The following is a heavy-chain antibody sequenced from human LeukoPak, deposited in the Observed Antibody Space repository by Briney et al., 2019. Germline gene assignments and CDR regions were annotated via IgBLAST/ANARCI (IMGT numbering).Heavy chain of an antibody. CDR3: AKGGYDYVWGSFPDY. D-gene: IGHD3-16*01. J-gene: IGHJ4*02. Sequence: GGSLRLSCAASGFTFGGYTMHWVRQRPGKGLEWVSLISWDGGSTYYADSVKGRFTISRDNSKSSLYLQMNSLRKEDTAFYYCAKGGYDYVWGSFPDYWGRGTLVTVSS. V-gene: IGHV3-43*01. CDR1: GFTFGGYT. CDR2: ISWDGGST.